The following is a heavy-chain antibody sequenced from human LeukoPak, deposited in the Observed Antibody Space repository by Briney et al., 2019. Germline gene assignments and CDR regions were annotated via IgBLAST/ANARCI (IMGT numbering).Heavy chain of an antibody. D-gene: IGHD6-19*01. V-gene: IGHV3-7*01. CDR1: GFTFSSYW. CDR2: IKQDGSEK. J-gene: IGHJ6*02. CDR3: ARAISSGWYNYYYGMDV. Sequence: RSGGSLRLSCAASGFTFSSYWMSWVRQAPGKGLEWVANIKQDGSEKYYVDSVKGRFTISRDNAKNSLYLQMNSLRAEDTAVYYCARAISSGWYNYYYGMDVWGQGTTVTVSS.